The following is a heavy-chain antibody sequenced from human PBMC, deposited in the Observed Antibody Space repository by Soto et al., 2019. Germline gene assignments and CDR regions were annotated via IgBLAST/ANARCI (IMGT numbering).Heavy chain of an antibody. J-gene: IGHJ4*02. CDR1: GYTFTSYD. CDR2: ISAYNGNT. V-gene: IGHV1-18*01. D-gene: IGHD6-13*01. Sequence: ASVKVSCKASGYTFTSYDISWVRQAPGQGLEWMGWISAYNGNTNYAQKLQGRVTMTTDTSTSTAYMELRSLRSDDTAVYYCARDDWAAAGTWYDYWGQGTMVTVSS. CDR3: ARDDWAAAGTWYDY.